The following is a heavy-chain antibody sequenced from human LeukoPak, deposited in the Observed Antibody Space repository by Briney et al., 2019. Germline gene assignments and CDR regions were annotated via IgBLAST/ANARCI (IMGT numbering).Heavy chain of an antibody. V-gene: IGHV1-18*01. Sequence: ASVKASCKASGYTFTSYGISWVRQAPGQGLEWMGWISAYNGNTNYAQKLQGRVTMTTDTSTSTAYMELRSLRSDDTAVYYCARDSNLGVIIPSYYYGMDVWGQGTTVTVSS. CDR3: ARDSNLGVIIPSYYYGMDV. CDR1: GYTFTSYG. D-gene: IGHD3-10*01. J-gene: IGHJ6*02. CDR2: ISAYNGNT.